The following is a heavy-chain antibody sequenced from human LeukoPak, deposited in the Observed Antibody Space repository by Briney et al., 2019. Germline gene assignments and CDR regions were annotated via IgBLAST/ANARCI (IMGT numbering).Heavy chain of an antibody. CDR2: INHSGST. D-gene: IGHD6-13*01. V-gene: IGHV4-34*01. CDR1: SGSFSGYY. Sequence: SETLSLTCAVYSGSFSGYYWSWIRQPPGKGPEWIGEINHSGSTNYNPSLKSRVTISVDTSKNQFSLKLSSVTAADTAVYYCARSRPIAAAVPFWYYYYGMDVWGQGTTVTVSS. J-gene: IGHJ6*02. CDR3: ARSRPIAAAVPFWYYYYGMDV.